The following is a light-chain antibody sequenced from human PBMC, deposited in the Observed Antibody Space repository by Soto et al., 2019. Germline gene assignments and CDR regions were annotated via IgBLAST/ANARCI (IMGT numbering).Light chain of an antibody. Sequence: QSALTQPASVSGSPGQSITISCTGTSGDIGGYKYVSWYQQHPGKSPKLIIYEVNNRPSGLSDRFSGSKSGNTASLTISGLQAEDEADYYCTSFRRDNILIFGGGTKLTVL. CDR1: SGDIGGYKY. V-gene: IGLV2-14*01. J-gene: IGLJ2*01. CDR3: TSFRRDNILI. CDR2: EVN.